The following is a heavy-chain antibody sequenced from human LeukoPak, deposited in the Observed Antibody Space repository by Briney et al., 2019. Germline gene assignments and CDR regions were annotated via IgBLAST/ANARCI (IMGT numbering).Heavy chain of an antibody. V-gene: IGHV4-59*01. D-gene: IGHD6-19*01. J-gene: IGHJ4*02. Sequence: PSETLSLTCTVSGGSISSYYWSWIRQPPGKGLEWIGYIYYSGSTNYNPSLKSRVTISVDTSKNQFSLKLSSVTAADTAVYYCARGGGYSSGWYGRAFDYWGQGTLVTVSS. CDR3: ARGGGYSSGWYGRAFDY. CDR1: GGSISSYY. CDR2: IYYSGST.